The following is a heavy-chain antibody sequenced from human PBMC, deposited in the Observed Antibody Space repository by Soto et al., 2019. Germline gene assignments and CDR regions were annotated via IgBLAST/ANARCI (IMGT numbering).Heavy chain of an antibody. Sequence: ASVKVSCKASGYTFTGYYMHWVRQAPGQGLEWMGWINPNSGGTNYAQKFQGRVTMTRDTSISTAYMELSRLRSDDTAVYYCALAAAGISYFDSWGQGTLVTVSS. CDR2: INPNSGGT. CDR3: ALAAAGISYFDS. CDR1: GYTFTGYY. V-gene: IGHV1-2*02. D-gene: IGHD6-13*01. J-gene: IGHJ4*02.